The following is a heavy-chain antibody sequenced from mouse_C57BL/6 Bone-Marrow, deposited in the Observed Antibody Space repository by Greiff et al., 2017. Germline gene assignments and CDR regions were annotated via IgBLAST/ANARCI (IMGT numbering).Heavy chain of an antibody. CDR1: GFSLTSYG. Sequence: VQLQQSGPGLVQPSQSLSITCTVSGFSLTSYGVHWVRQSPGKGLEWLGVIWSGGSTDYNAAIMSRLSITKDNSKSQVFFKMKSLQADDNAIYYYAKEAYYSNPFDYWGQGTTLTVSS. CDR3: AKEAYYSNPFDY. V-gene: IGHV2-5*01. CDR2: IWSGGST. J-gene: IGHJ2*01. D-gene: IGHD2-5*01.